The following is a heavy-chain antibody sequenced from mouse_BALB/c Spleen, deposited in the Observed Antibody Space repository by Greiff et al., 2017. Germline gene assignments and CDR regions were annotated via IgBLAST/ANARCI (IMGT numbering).Heavy chain of an antibody. J-gene: IGHJ3*01. V-gene: IGHV14-4*02. CDR2: IDPENGDT. CDR1: GFNIKDYY. CDR3: SYCGNYGLFAY. Sequence: EVQLQQSGAELVRSGASVKLSCTASGFNIKDYYMHWVKQRPEQGLEWIGWIDPENGDTEYAPKFQGKATMTADTSSNTAYLQLSSLTSEDTAVYYWSYCGNYGLFAYWGQGALVTVSA. D-gene: IGHD2-1*01.